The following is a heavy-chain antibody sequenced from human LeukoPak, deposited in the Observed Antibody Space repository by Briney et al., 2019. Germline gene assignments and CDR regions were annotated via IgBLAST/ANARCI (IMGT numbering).Heavy chain of an antibody. CDR3: ARGFLSGSYSGVFDY. J-gene: IGHJ4*02. V-gene: IGHV3-11*01. D-gene: IGHD1-26*01. CDR2: ISSSGSTI. Sequence: GGSLGLSCAASGFTFSDYYMSWIRQAPGKGLEWVSYISSSGSTIYYADSVKGRFTISRDNAKNSLYLQMNSLRAEDTAVYYCARGFLSGSYSGVFDYWGQGTLVTVSS. CDR1: GFTFSDYY.